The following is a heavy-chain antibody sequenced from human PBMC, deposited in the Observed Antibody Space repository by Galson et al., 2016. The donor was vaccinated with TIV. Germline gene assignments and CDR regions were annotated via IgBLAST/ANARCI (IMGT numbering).Heavy chain of an antibody. J-gene: IGHJ4*02. V-gene: IGHV1-2*02. D-gene: IGHD7-27*01. CDR2: FNPDSGAT. Sequence: PVKVSCKASGYIFINYYIHWVRQAPGQGLEWLGWFNPDSGATQYAQKFQGRVTMTRDTSISTAYMELRRLISDDTAVYYCARVNWARAFDYWGQGTRSPSPQ. CDR3: ARVNWARAFDY. CDR1: GYIFINYY.